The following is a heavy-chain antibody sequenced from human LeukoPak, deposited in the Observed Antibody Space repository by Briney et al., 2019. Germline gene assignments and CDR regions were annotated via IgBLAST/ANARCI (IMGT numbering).Heavy chain of an antibody. CDR2: IFYTGST. CDR1: GGSISSYY. CDR3: ARSTYYYDSSGYFVGYFQH. J-gene: IGHJ1*01. V-gene: IGHV4-59*01. D-gene: IGHD3-22*01. Sequence: SETLSLTCTVPGGSISSYYWSWIRQPPGKGLEWIGYIFYTGSTNYNPSLKSRVTISVDTSKNQFSLKLNSVTAADTAVYYCARSTYYYDSSGYFVGYFQHWGQGTLVTVSS.